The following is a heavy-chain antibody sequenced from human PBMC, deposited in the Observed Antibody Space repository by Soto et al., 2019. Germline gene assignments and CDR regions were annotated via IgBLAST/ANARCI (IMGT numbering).Heavy chain of an antibody. Sequence: PGGSLRLSCAASGSTVSSNYMSWVRQAPGKGLEWVSVIYSGGSTYYADSVKGRFTISRDNSKNTLYLQMNSLRAEDTAVYYCARVGGYCGGDCYLPDAFDIWGQGTMVTVSS. D-gene: IGHD2-21*02. CDR1: GSTVSSNY. J-gene: IGHJ3*02. V-gene: IGHV3-53*01. CDR2: IYSGGST. CDR3: ARVGGYCGGDCYLPDAFDI.